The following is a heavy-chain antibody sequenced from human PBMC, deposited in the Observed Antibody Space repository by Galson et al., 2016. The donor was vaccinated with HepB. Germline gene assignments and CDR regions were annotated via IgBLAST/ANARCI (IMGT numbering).Heavy chain of an antibody. D-gene: IGHD6-19*01. Sequence: SLRLSCAASGFTFSNYDMHWVRQVAGKGLEWVSCIDIAGDTYYPDSVKGRFTISRENAKSTVYLQINSLRAEDTAVYYCVRGVAGCDYWGQGTLVTVSS. J-gene: IGHJ4*02. CDR3: VRGVAGCDY. CDR2: IDIAGDT. CDR1: GFTFSNYD. V-gene: IGHV3-13*01.